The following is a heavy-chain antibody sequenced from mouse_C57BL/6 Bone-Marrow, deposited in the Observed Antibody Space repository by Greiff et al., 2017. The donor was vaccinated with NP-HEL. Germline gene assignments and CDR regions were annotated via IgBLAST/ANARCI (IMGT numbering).Heavy chain of an antibody. Sequence: VKLMESGAELARPGASVKLSCKASCYTFTSYGISWVKQRTGQGLEWIGEIYPRSGNTYYNEKFKGKATLTADKSSSTAYMELRSLTSEDSAVYFCARSLGLKYYFDYWGQGTTLTVSS. J-gene: IGHJ2*01. CDR2: IYPRSGNT. CDR1: CYTFTSYG. V-gene: IGHV1-81*01. D-gene: IGHD4-1*01. CDR3: ARSLGLKYYFDY.